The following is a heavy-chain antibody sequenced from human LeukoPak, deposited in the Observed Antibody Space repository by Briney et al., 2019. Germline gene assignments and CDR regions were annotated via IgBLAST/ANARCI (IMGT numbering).Heavy chain of an antibody. J-gene: IGHJ4*02. V-gene: IGHV3-13*01. Sequence: GGSLRLSCAASGFTFSSYDMHWVRQATGKGLEWVSAIGTAGDTYYPGSVKGRFTISGESAKNSLYLQMNSLRAGDTAVYYCARVSGGGELPDYWGQGTLVTVSS. CDR3: ARVSGGGELPDY. CDR1: GFTFSSYD. CDR2: IGTAGDT. D-gene: IGHD1-26*01.